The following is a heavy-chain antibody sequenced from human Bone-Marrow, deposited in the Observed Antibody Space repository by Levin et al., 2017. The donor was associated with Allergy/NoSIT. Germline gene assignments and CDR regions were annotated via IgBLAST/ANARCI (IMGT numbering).Heavy chain of an antibody. J-gene: IGHJ4*02. D-gene: IGHD2-15*01. CDR3: AKRYVVVVAARCGFSDY. CDR1: GFTFSSYG. Sequence: GGSLRLSCAASGFTFSSYGMHWVRQAPGKGLEWVAVISYDGSNKYYADSVKGRFTISRDNSKNTLYLQMNSLRAEDTAVYYCAKRYVVVVAARCGFSDYWGQGTLVTVSS. V-gene: IGHV3-30*18. CDR2: ISYDGSNK.